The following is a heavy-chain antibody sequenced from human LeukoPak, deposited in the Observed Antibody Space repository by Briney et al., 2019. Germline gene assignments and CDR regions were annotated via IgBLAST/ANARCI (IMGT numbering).Heavy chain of an antibody. CDR2: ISGSGGST. CDR1: GFTFSSYA. V-gene: IGHV3-23*01. D-gene: IGHD6-19*01. J-gene: IGHJ3*02. Sequence: GGSLRLSCAASGFTFSSYAMSWVRQAPGKGLEWVSAISGSGGSTYYADSVKGRFTISRDNAKNSLYLQMNSLRAEDTALYYCAKKGSSSGWYAAFDIWGQGTMVTVSS. CDR3: AKKGSSSGWYAAFDI.